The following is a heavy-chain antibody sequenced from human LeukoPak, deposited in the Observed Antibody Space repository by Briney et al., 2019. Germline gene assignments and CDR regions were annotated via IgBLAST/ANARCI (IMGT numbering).Heavy chain of an antibody. CDR2: IYYSGST. CDR3: AREEGGFDP. CDR1: GGSISSYY. Sequence: PSETLSLTCTVPGGSISSYYWSWIRQPPGKGLERIGYIYYSGSTNYNPSLKSRVTISVDTSKNQFSLKLSSVTAADTAVYYCAREEGGFDPWGQGTLVTVSS. V-gene: IGHV4-59*01. J-gene: IGHJ5*02.